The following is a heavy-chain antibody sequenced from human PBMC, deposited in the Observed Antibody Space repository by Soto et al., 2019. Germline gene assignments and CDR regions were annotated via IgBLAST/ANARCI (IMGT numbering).Heavy chain of an antibody. CDR3: ARDTRVVYCSSTSRYLLAY. J-gene: IGHJ1*01. CDR1: GGSISSGDYY. V-gene: IGHV4-30-4*01. CDR2: IYYSGST. D-gene: IGHD2-2*01. Sequence: LALTRTVAGGSISSGDYYWSWSRQPPGKGLEWIGYIYYSGSTYYNPSLKSRVTISVDTSKNQFSLKMTSVTAADTAVYYCARDTRVVYCSSTSRYLLAYSGQGTLVIVS.